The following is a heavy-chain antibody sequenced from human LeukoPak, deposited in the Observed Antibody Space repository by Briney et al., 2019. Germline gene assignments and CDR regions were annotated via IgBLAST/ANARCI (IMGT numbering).Heavy chain of an antibody. CDR2: IKQSGNEK. CDR1: GFTFSTYW. Sequence: GGSLRLSCAASGFTFSTYWMTWVRQAPGKGLEWVSNIKQSGNEKYYLDSVKGRFTISRDNTKNSLFLQMDSLRAEDTAVYYCARDAIAVAGTPLDSWGQGTLVTVSS. J-gene: IGHJ4*02. D-gene: IGHD6-19*01. CDR3: ARDAIAVAGTPLDS. V-gene: IGHV3-7*05.